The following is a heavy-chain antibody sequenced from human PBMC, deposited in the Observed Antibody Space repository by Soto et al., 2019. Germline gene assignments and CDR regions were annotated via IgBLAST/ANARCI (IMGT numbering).Heavy chain of an antibody. CDR2: IIPIFGTA. V-gene: IGHV1-69*13. J-gene: IGHJ6*02. CDR3: ARAARLQAHYYYGMDV. Sequence: SVKVSCKASGGTFSSYAISWLRQSAGQGLEWMGGIIPIFGTANYAQKFQGRVTITADESTSTAYMELSSLRSEDTAVYYCARAARLQAHYYYGMDVWGQGTTVTVSS. CDR1: GGTFSSYA. D-gene: IGHD4-4*01.